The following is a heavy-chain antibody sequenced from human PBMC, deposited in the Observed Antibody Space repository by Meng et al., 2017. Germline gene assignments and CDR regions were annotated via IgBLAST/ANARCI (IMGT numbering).Heavy chain of an antibody. D-gene: IGHD3-10*01. CDR1: GGTFSSYD. CDR3: ASLTGWFDP. V-gene: IGHV1-69*06. Sequence: QVHLVQLGAEGKKPGSSVKVTCKASGGTFSSYDISWVRQAPGQGLEWMGGIIPIFGTANYAQKFQGRVTITADKSTSTAYMELSSLRSEDTAVYYCASLTGWFDPWGQGTLVTVSS. J-gene: IGHJ5*02. CDR2: IIPIFGTA.